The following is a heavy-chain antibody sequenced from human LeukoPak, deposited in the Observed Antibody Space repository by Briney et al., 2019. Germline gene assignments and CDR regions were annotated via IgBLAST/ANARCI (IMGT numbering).Heavy chain of an antibody. V-gene: IGHV1-58*01. CDR3: AAISSFGYFDY. CDR2: IVVGSGNT. Sequence: SVKVSCKASGFTFTSSAVQWVRQARGQRLEWIGWIVVGSGNTNYAQEFQERVTITRDMSTSTAYMELSSLRSEDTAVYYCAAISSFGYFDYWGQGTLVTVSS. CDR1: GFTFTSSA. J-gene: IGHJ4*02. D-gene: IGHD6-6*01.